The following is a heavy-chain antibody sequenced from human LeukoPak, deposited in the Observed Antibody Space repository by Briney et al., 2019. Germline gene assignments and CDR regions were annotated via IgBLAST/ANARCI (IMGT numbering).Heavy chain of an antibody. D-gene: IGHD2-2*01. CDR2: IIPMFGTA. Sequence: SVKVSCKASGGTFSSYDISWVRQAPGQGLEWMGGIIPMFGTANYAQKFQGRVTISADKSTSTAYMELSSLRSEDTAVYYCASRRTDIVVVPATLRNYFFDYWGQGTLVTVSS. CDR3: ASRRTDIVVVPATLRNYFFDY. J-gene: IGHJ4*02. V-gene: IGHV1-69*06. CDR1: GGTFSSYD.